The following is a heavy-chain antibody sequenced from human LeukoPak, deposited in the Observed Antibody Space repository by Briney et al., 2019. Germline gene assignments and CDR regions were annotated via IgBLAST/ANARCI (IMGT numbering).Heavy chain of an antibody. V-gene: IGHV4-59*01. D-gene: IGHD6-19*01. CDR1: GGPFSSNY. CDR3: ARVLPESTGWWVDPGWYYYYYMDV. Sequence: SEPLSLTCTASGGPFSSNYWSWFRQPPGKGLEWIGYIYYSGSTNYNPSLKSRVTISVDTSKNQFSLKLSSVTAADTPVYYCARVLPESTGWWVDPGWYYYYYMDVWGKGTTVSTSS. CDR2: IYYSGST. J-gene: IGHJ6*03.